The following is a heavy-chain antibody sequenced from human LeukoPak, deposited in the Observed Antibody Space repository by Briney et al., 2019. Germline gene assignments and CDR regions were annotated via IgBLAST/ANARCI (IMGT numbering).Heavy chain of an antibody. CDR1: GGSFSGYY. Sequence: SETLSLTCAVYGGSFSGYYWSWIRQPPGKGLEWIGEINHSGSTNYNPSLKSRVTTSVDRSKNQFFLKLSSVTAADTAVYYCAGPGAARLDYWGQGTLVTVSS. J-gene: IGHJ4*02. V-gene: IGHV4-34*01. CDR3: AGPGAARLDY. CDR2: INHSGST. D-gene: IGHD6-6*01.